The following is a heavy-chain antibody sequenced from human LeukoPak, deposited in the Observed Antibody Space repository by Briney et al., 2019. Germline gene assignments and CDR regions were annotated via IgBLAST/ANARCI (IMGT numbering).Heavy chain of an antibody. J-gene: IGHJ4*02. CDR3: GGAPGVPAAGATFDY. CDR2: ISGGGGST. CDR1: GFTFSSYA. Sequence: PGGSLRLSCAASGFTFSSYAMSWVRQAPGKGLEWVSAISGGGGSTYYADSVKGRFTISRDNSKNTLYLQMNSLRAEDTAVYYCGGAPGVPAAGATFDYWGQGTLVTVSS. D-gene: IGHD2-2*01. V-gene: IGHV3-23*01.